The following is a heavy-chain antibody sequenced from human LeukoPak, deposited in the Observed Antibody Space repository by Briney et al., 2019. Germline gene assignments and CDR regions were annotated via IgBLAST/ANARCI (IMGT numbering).Heavy chain of an antibody. CDR3: ARVETPPPGYYYGMDV. Sequence: GGCLRLSSAAPGFTFSTYSMNSVRQAPGEGLEWVSCISISSSTTYYAASVKGRFTISRDNAKNSLSLQMNTLRAEDTAVYYCARVETPPPGYYYGMDVWGQGTTVTVSS. V-gene: IGHV3-48*04. CDR2: ISISSSTT. D-gene: IGHD3-3*01. CDR1: GFTFSTYS. J-gene: IGHJ6*02.